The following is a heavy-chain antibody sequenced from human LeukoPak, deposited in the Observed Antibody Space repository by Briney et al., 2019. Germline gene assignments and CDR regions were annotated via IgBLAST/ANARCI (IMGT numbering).Heavy chain of an antibody. D-gene: IGHD3-3*01. CDR2: INSDGSST. J-gene: IGHJ6*03. Sequence: PGGSLRLSCAASGFTFSSYWMPWVRPAPGKGLVWVSHINSDGSSTSYADSVKGRFTISRDNAKNTLYLQMNSLRAEDTAVYYCARGEYDFWRGSPVGYYYMDVWGKGTTVTVSS. CDR3: ARGEYDFWRGSPVGYYYMDV. V-gene: IGHV3-74*01. CDR1: GFTFSSYW.